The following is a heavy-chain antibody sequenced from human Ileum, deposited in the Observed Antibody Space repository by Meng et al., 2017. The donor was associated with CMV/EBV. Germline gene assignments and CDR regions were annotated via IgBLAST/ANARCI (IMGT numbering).Heavy chain of an antibody. CDR3: ARVRAGYNYDFDY. CDR2: IISGSNYI. D-gene: IGHD5-24*01. CDR1: GSTFSRYS. V-gene: IGHV3-21*01. J-gene: IGHJ4*02. Sequence: CVASGSTFSRYSMNWVRQAPGKRLEWVSSIISGSNYIYYADSVKDRFTISRDNAKNSLYLQMDSLSAEDTAVYYCARVRAGYNYDFDYWGQGTLVTVSS.